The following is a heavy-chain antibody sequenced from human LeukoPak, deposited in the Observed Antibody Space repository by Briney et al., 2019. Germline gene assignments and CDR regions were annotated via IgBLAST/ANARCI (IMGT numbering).Heavy chain of an antibody. V-gene: IGHV1-18*01. J-gene: IGHJ4*02. CDR2: ISAYNGNT. CDR1: GYTFTSYG. CDR3: ARAQGKYGSGSPLSY. Sequence: ASVKVSCKASGYTFTSYGISWVRQAPGQGLEWMGWISAYNGNTNYTQKLQGRVTMTTDTSTSTAYMELRSLRSDDTAVYYCARAQGKYGSGSPLSYWGQGTLVTVSS. D-gene: IGHD3-10*01.